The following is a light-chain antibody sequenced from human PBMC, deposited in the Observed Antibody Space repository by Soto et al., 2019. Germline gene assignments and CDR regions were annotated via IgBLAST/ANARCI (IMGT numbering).Light chain of an antibody. Sequence: DIQMTQSPSTLSASLGDRVTITCRASQSISSWLAWYQQQPGKAPKLLIYDASSLESGVPSTFSGSGSGTEFTLTISSLQSEDFAVYYCQQYNNWPPITFGQGTRLEIK. V-gene: IGKV1-5*01. J-gene: IGKJ5*01. CDR1: QSISSW. CDR3: QQYNNWPPIT. CDR2: DAS.